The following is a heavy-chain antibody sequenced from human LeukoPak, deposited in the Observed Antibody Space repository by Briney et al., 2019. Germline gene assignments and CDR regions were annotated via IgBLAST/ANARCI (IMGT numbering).Heavy chain of an antibody. CDR1: GFTFSSYS. CDR2: ISSSSSYI. V-gene: IGHV3-21*01. J-gene: IGHJ6*02. D-gene: IGHD2-2*01. Sequence: GGSLRLSCAASGFTFSSYSMNWVRQAPGKGLEWVSSISSSSSYIYYADSVKGRFTTSRDNAKNSLYLQMNSLRAEDTAVYHCARRYCSSTSCYLWGMDVWGQGTTVTVSS. CDR3: ARRYCSSTSCYLWGMDV.